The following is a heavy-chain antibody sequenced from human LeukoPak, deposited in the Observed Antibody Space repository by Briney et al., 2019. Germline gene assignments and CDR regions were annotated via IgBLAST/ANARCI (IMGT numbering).Heavy chain of an antibody. CDR3: AGAAYDSSGYYLPRMYYFDY. D-gene: IGHD3-22*01. J-gene: IGHJ4*02. CDR1: GGSISSYY. Sequence: SETLSLTCTVSGGSISSYYWSWIRQPPGKGLEWIGYIYYSGSTNYNPSLKSRVTISVDTSKDQFSLKLSSVTAADTAVYYCAGAAYDSSGYYLPRMYYFDYWGQGTLVTVSS. V-gene: IGHV4-59*01. CDR2: IYYSGST.